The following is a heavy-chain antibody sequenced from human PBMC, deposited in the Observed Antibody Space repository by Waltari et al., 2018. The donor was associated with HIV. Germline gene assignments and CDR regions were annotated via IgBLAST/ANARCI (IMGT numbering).Heavy chain of an antibody. D-gene: IGHD3-10*01. J-gene: IGHJ4*02. V-gene: IGHV1-8*01. CDR1: GNTFTRHD. CDR2: MNPNSGNT. CDR3: ARRYSSGNNIAGY. Sequence: VQLVQSGAEVKKTGAAVKFSCEASGNTFTRHDITWLEQATGQGLERMGWMNPNSGNTGYAQKFQGRVTMTRNTSISTAYMELSSLRSEDTAVYYCARRYSSGNNIAGYWGQGTLVTVSS.